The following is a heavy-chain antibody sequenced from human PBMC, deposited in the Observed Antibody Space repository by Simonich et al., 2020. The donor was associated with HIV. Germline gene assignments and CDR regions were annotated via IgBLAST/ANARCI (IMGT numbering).Heavy chain of an antibody. CDR2: INNSETP. D-gene: IGHD4-17*01. CDR3: ARRHPTTVTTPYFDY. J-gene: IGHJ4*02. Sequence: QVQLQQCGAGLLKPSETLSLTCAVYGGSFSGYYWSWIRQPPGKGLEWIGEINNSETPNYNPSLKGRVTISVDTSKNQFSLKLSSVTAADTAVYYCARRHPTTVTTPYFDYWGQGTLVTVSS. V-gene: IGHV4-34*01. CDR1: GGSFSGYY.